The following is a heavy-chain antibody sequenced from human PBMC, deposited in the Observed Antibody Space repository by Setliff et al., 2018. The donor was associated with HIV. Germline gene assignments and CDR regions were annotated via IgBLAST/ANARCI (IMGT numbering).Heavy chain of an antibody. CDR1: GDSMSSGSYF. CDR3: AREGRGDPAVATTRIDY. V-gene: IGHV4-39*02. D-gene: IGHD1-1*01. Sequence: PSETLSLTCNVSGDSMSSGSYFWGWIRQTPGKGLEWIGNIYYTGFAYYNPSLKSRVTISLDTSKTHFYLNLTSVTDADTAVYFCAREGRGDPAVATTRIDYWGQGKLVTVSS. CDR2: IYYTGFA. J-gene: IGHJ4*02.